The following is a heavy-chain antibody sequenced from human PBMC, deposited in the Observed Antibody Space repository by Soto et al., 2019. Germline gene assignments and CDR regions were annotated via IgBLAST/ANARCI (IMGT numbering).Heavy chain of an antibody. CDR2: ISYSGST. D-gene: IGHD2-8*01. V-gene: IGHV4-31*03. Sequence: QVQLQESAPGLVRPSQTLSLTCTVSAGSISTINYYWSWIRQHPEKGLEWIGYISYSGSTFYHSSLKSRVTISLDTSKKQFSLTLTSVTAADTAVYYCARSAQWDGFDPWGQGTMVTVSS. CDR3: ARSAQWDGFDP. J-gene: IGHJ3*01. CDR1: AGSISTINYY.